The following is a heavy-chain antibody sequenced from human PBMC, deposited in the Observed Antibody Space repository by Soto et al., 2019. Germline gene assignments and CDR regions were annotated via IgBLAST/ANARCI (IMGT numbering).Heavy chain of an antibody. CDR3: AQPLADSGSYFWFDP. V-gene: IGHV1-69*02. Sequence: QVQLVQSGAEVKKPGSSVKVSCKASGGTLSSYPISWVRQAPGQGLEWMGRIIPILGLQNYAEKFQGRLTITADKTPTTSYRELSSLRSEDTAVYYCAQPLADSGSYFWFDPWGQGTRVTVSS. CDR2: IIPILGLQ. D-gene: IGHD3-10*01. J-gene: IGHJ5*02. CDR1: GGTLSSYP.